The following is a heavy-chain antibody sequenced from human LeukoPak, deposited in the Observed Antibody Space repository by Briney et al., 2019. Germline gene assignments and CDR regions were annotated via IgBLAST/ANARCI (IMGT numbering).Heavy chain of an antibody. J-gene: IGHJ4*02. V-gene: IGHV3-7*04. CDR3: ARDRRCSSTSCYYFDY. CDR2: IKQDGSEK. D-gene: IGHD2-2*01. Sequence: GGSLRLSCAASGFTFSSYWMTWVRLAPGKGLEWVANIKQDGSEKYYVDSVKGRFTISRDNAKNSLYLQMNSLRAEDTAVYYCARDRRCSSTSCYYFDYWGQGTLVTVSS. CDR1: GFTFSSYW.